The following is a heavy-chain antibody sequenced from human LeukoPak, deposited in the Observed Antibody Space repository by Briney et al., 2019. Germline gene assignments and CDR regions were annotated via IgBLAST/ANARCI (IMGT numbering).Heavy chain of an antibody. CDR3: ATDLAYQGIVGPKASR. Sequence: SVKVSCKASGGTFSSYAISWVRQAPGQGLEWMGGIIPIFGTANYAQKFQGRVTITTDESTSTAYMELSSLRSEDTAVYYCATDLAYQGIVGPKASRWGQGTLVTVSS. J-gene: IGHJ4*02. D-gene: IGHD1-26*01. CDR1: GGTFSSYA. V-gene: IGHV1-69*05. CDR2: IIPIFGTA.